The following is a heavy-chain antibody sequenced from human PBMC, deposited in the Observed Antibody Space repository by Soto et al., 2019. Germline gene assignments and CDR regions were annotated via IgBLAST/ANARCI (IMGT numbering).Heavy chain of an antibody. D-gene: IGHD3-10*01. CDR1: GFTFSTYA. Sequence: EVQLLESGGGLVQPGGSLRLSCAASGFTFSTYAMNWVRQAPGKGLEWVATISSSGGGTFYGDSVKGRFTISRDTSKNTLYLQMNSLRAEDTAVYYCAKDWCYYGSGSPLLFDYWGQGTLVTVSS. CDR2: ISSSGGGT. J-gene: IGHJ4*02. CDR3: AKDWCYYGSGSPLLFDY. V-gene: IGHV3-23*01.